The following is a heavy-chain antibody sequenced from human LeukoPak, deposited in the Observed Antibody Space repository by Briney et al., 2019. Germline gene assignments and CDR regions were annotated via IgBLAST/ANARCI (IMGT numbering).Heavy chain of an antibody. J-gene: IGHJ3*01. CDR3: AKDPNGDYIGAFDF. V-gene: IGHV3-23*01. CDR2: ITANGGYT. CDR1: AFSFSKFA. Sequence: GGSLRLSCAASAFSFSKFALIWVRQAPGKGLEWVSAITANGGYTLYADAVKGRFTVSRDNSKNNLYLQINSLRPEDTAMYYCAKDPNGDYIGAFDFWGQGTMVTVSS. D-gene: IGHD4-17*01.